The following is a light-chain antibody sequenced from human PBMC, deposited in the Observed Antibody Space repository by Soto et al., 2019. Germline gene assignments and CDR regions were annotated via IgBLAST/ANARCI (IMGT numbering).Light chain of an antibody. CDR1: SSDVGGYNF. Sequence: QSALTQPPSASGSPGQSVTISCTGTSSDVGGYNFVSWYQQHPGKAPKLMIYEVSERPSGVPDRFSGFKSGNTASLTVSGLQAEDEADYYCSSYAGSNIVVFGGGTKLTVL. J-gene: IGLJ2*01. V-gene: IGLV2-8*01. CDR3: SSYAGSNIVV. CDR2: EVS.